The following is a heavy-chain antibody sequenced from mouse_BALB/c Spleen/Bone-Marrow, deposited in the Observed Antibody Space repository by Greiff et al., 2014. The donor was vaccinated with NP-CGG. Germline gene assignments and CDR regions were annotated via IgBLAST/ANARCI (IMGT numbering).Heavy chain of an antibody. Sequence: VQLQQSGAELVRSGASVKLSCTASGFNIKDYYMHWVKQRPEQGLEWIGWIDPENGDTEYAPEFQGKATMTADTSSNTAYLQLSSLTSEDTAVYYCNVWDGNYFFDYWGQGTTLTVSS. CDR3: NVWDGNYFFDY. CDR1: GFNIKDYY. CDR2: IDPENGDT. V-gene: IGHV14-4*02. J-gene: IGHJ2*01. D-gene: IGHD2-1*01.